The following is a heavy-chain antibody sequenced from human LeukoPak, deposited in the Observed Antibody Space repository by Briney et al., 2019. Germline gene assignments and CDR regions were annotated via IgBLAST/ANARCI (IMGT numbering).Heavy chain of an antibody. J-gene: IGHJ3*02. V-gene: IGHV3-30-3*01. CDR2: ISYDGSNK. Sequence: AGGSLRLSCAASGFTFSTYDMQWVRQVPGKGLEWVAVISYDGSNKYYADSVRGRFTISRDNSKNTLYLQMNSLRAEDTAVYYCARESYDSSGYTSVDGAFDIWGQGTMVTVSS. CDR1: GFTFSTYD. CDR3: ARESYDSSGYTSVDGAFDI. D-gene: IGHD3-22*01.